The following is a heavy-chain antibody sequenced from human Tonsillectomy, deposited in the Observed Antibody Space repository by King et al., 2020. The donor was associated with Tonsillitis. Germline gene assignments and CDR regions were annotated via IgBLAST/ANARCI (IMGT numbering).Heavy chain of an antibody. CDR2: IGTRDDP. Sequence: VQLVESGGGLVQPGGSLRLSCAASGFTFSSFDMHWVRQGSGKALEWVSAIGTRDDPYYSGSVKGRFTISRENAKNSVNLQMNSLTAGDTAVYFCARGIPHHGTIVYWGQGTLVTVAS. CDR1: GFTFSSFD. J-gene: IGHJ4*02. CDR3: ARGIPHHGTIVY. V-gene: IGHV3-13*05. D-gene: IGHD2-2*01.